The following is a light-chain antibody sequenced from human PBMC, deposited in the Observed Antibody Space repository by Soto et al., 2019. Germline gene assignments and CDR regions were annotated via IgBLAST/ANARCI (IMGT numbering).Light chain of an antibody. J-gene: IGKJ3*01. CDR1: QGIYNW. V-gene: IGKV1D-12*01. Sequence: DIQMTQSPSSVSASVGDRVTITCRASQGIYNWLAWYQQKPGKAPKLLISAVSNLQSGVPSRFSGSGYGTDFTLTISSLQPEDFATYYCQPANTFPLTLGPGTKVDIK. CDR2: AVS. CDR3: QPANTFPLT.